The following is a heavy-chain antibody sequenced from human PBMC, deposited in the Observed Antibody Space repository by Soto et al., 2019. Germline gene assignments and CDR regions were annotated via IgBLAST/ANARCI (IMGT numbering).Heavy chain of an antibody. CDR3: ARDSGSYMYVSD. Sequence: QVQLVQSGAEVKKPGASVKVSCKASGYTFTSSGFSWVRQAPGQGLEWMAWISAYNGETHYAQKFQGRVTMTTDTSPRTSYMELRSLRSDDTAVYYCARDSGSYMYVSDWGQGTLVTVSS. J-gene: IGHJ4*02. CDR2: ISAYNGET. D-gene: IGHD1-26*01. V-gene: IGHV1-18*01. CDR1: GYTFTSSG.